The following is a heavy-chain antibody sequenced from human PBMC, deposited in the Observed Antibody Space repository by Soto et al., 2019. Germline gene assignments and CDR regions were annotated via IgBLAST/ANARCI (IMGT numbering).Heavy chain of an antibody. CDR1: GFTFSSYA. D-gene: IGHD3-16*02. CDR3: AKALGELSPESFDY. V-gene: IGHV3-30*18. J-gene: IGHJ4*02. Sequence: QVQLVESGGGVVQPGRSLRLSCVASGFTFSSYAMHWVRQAPGKGLEWVAIMSYDGNNQYYAGSVKGRFTISRDNFKNTLHLQMNSLRAEDTAVYYCAKALGELSPESFDYWGQGILVTVSS. CDR2: MSYDGNNQ.